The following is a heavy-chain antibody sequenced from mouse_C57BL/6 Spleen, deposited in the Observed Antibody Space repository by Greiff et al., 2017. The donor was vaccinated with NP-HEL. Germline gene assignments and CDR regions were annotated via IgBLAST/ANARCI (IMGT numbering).Heavy chain of an antibody. V-gene: IGHV7-1*01. CDR2: SRNKANDYTT. Sequence: DVMLVESGGGLVQSGRSLRLSCATSGFTFSDFYMEWVRQAPGKGLEWIAASRNKANDYTTEYSASVKGRFIVSRDTSQSILYLQMNALRAEDTAIYYCARGAYFAYWGQGTLVTVSA. J-gene: IGHJ3*01. CDR1: GFTFSDFY. CDR3: ARGAYFAY. D-gene: IGHD2-10*01.